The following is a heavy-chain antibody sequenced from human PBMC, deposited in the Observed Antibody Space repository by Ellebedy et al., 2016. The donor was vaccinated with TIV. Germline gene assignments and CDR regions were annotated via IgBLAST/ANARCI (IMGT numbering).Heavy chain of an antibody. CDR2: IYYSGST. J-gene: IGHJ4*02. Sequence: SETLSLTXTVSGGSISSSSYYWGWIRQPPGKGLEWIGSIYYSGSTYYNPSLKSRVTISVDTSKNQFSLKLSSVTAADTAVYYCARAWGGDSGTTTFDYWGQGILVTVSS. CDR3: ARAWGGDSGTTTFDY. D-gene: IGHD2-21*02. V-gene: IGHV4-39*07. CDR1: GGSISSSSYY.